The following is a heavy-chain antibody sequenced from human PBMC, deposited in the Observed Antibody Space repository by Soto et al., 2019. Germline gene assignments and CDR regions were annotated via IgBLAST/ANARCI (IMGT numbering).Heavy chain of an antibody. D-gene: IGHD2-21*02. J-gene: IGHJ4*02. CDR2: IWYDGSNK. V-gene: IGHV3-33*01. Sequence: QVQLVESGGGVVQPGRSLRLSCAASGFTFSSYGMHWVRQAPGKGLEWVAVIWYDGSNKYYADSVKGRFTISRDNSKNTLYLQMNSLGAEDTAVYYCARDRAYCGGDGYSGFDYWGQGTLVTVSS. CDR1: GFTFSSYG. CDR3: ARDRAYCGGDGYSGFDY.